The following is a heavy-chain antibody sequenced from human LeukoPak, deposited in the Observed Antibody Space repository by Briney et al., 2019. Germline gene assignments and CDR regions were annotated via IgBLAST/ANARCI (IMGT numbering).Heavy chain of an antibody. Sequence: PSETLSLTCTVTGYSISSGYYWGWIRQPPGKGLEGIGSIYHSGSTYYSPSLKSRVTISGDTSNNQFSLQLRSVTAADTAVYYCAREVLPTAYWGQGTLVTVSS. J-gene: IGHJ4*02. V-gene: IGHV4-38-2*02. CDR1: GYSISSGYY. CDR3: AREVLPTAY. D-gene: IGHD2-15*01. CDR2: IYHSGST.